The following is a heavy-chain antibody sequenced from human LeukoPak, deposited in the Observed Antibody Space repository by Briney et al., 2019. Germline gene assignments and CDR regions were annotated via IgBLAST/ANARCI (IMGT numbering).Heavy chain of an antibody. Sequence: ASVKVSCKASGGTFSSYAISWVRQAPGQGLEWMGRIIPIFGIANYAQKFQGRVTITANKSTSTAYMELSSLRSGDTAVYYCAREADYPNWFDPWGQGTLVTVSS. V-gene: IGHV1-69*04. CDR2: IIPIFGIA. J-gene: IGHJ5*02. D-gene: IGHD4-11*01. CDR1: GGTFSSYA. CDR3: AREADYPNWFDP.